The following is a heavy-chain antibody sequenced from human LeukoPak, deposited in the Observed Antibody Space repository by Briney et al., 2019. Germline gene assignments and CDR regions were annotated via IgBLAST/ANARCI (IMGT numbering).Heavy chain of an antibody. CDR2: ISSNGGNT. D-gene: IGHD6-25*01. CDR3: VRKAADGYFDY. Sequence: GGSLRLSCAASGFTFSSYAMHWVRQAPGKGLEDVSAISSNGGNTYYANSVKGRFTISRDNSKNTLYPQMGSLRAEDMAVYYCVRKAADGYFDYWGQGALVTVSS. CDR1: GFTFSSYA. V-gene: IGHV3-64*01. J-gene: IGHJ4*02.